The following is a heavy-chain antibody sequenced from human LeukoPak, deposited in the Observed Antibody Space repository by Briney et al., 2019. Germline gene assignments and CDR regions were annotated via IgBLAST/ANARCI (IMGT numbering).Heavy chain of an antibody. Sequence: TLSLTCTVSGGSISSYYWSWIRQPPGKGLEWIGYIYYSGSTNYNPSLKSRVTISVDTSKNQFSLKLSSVTAADTAVYYCARSIFGVVPLTDYWGQGTLVTVSS. J-gene: IGHJ4*02. CDR1: GGSISSYY. V-gene: IGHV4-59*01. CDR2: IYYSGST. D-gene: IGHD3-3*01. CDR3: ARSIFGVVPLTDY.